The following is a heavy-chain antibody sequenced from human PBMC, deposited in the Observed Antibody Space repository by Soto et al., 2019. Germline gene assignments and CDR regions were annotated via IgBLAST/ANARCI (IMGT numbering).Heavy chain of an antibody. D-gene: IGHD3-3*01. V-gene: IGHV4-39*01. CDR3: ARHVTYYDFWSGYYSAETGYYYYMDV. CDR2: IYYSGST. J-gene: IGHJ6*03. CDR1: GGSISSSSYY. Sequence: QLQLQESGPGLVKPSETLSLTGTVSGGSISSSSYYWGWIRQPPGKGLEWIGSIYYSGSTYYNPSLKSRVSISVDTSKNQFSLKLSSVTAADTAVYYCARHVTYYDFWSGYYSAETGYYYYMDVWGKGTTVTVSS.